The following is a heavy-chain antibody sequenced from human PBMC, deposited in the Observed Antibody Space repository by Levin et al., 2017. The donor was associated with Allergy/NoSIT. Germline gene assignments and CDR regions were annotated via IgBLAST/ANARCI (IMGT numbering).Heavy chain of an antibody. V-gene: IGHV3-21*01. J-gene: IGHJ5*02. Sequence: GGSLRLSCAASGFTFSSYSMNWVRQAPGKGLEWVSSISSSSSYIYYADSVKGRFTISRDNAKNSLFLQVNSLRAEDTAVYYCARAPYGDSWFDPWGQGTLVTVSS. D-gene: IGHD4-17*01. CDR2: ISSSSSYI. CDR3: ARAPYGDSWFDP. CDR1: GFTFSSYS.